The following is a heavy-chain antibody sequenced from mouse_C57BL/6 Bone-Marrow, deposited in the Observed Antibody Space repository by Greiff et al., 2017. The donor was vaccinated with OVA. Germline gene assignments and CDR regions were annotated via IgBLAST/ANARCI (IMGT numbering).Heavy chain of an antibody. D-gene: IGHD2-13*01. CDR3: AKKDGDYGYAMDY. V-gene: IGHV2-5*01. CDR2: IWRGGST. Sequence: QVQLQQSGPGLVQPSQSLSITCTVSGFSLTSYGVHWVRQSPGKGLEWLGVIWRGGSTDYNAAFMSRLSITKDNSKSQVFFKMNSLQADDTAIYYCAKKDGDYGYAMDYWGQGTSVTVSS. CDR1: GFSLTSYG. J-gene: IGHJ4*01.